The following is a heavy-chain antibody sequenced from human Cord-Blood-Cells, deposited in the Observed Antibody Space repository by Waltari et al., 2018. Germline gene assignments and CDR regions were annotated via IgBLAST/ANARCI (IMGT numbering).Heavy chain of an antibody. CDR2: ISAYNGNT. J-gene: IGHJ4*02. CDR1: GSTFTSYG. D-gene: IGHD3-22*01. V-gene: IGHV1-18*01. CDR3: ARSYYYDSSGYYFDY. Sequence: QVQLVQSGAEVQKHGASVKVSCKASGSTFTSYGISWVRQAPGQGLEWMGWISAYNGNTNYAQKLQGRVTMTTDTSTSTAYMELRSLRSDDTAVYYCARSYYYDSSGYYFDYWGQGTLVTVSS.